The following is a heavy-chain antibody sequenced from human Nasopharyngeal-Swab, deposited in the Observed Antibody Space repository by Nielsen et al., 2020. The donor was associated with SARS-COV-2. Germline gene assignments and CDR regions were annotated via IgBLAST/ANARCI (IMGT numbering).Heavy chain of an antibody. CDR3: ARGGYQLLLRNYYYGMDV. CDR1: VGSFSGYY. Sequence: SETLFLTCAVHVGSFSGYYWSWVRQPPGKGLEWIGEVDHTGRTNNNPSLQSRVTMSVDTSKNQFSLTLSSVTAADTAVYYCARGGYQLLLRNYYYGMDVWSQGTTVTVSS. J-gene: IGHJ6*02. V-gene: IGHV4-34*01. D-gene: IGHD2-15*01. CDR2: VDHTGRT.